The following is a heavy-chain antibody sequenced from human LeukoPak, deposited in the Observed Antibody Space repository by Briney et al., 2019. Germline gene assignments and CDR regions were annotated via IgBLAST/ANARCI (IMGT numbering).Heavy chain of an antibody. D-gene: IGHD1-26*01. Sequence: SVKVSCKASGFTFTSSAMQWVRQTRGQRLEWIGWIVVGSGNTNYAQKFQERVTITRDMSTSTAYMELSSLRSEDTAVYYCAAARWVGATTFDYWGQGTLVTVSS. CDR1: GFTFTSSA. CDR3: AAARWVGATTFDY. J-gene: IGHJ4*02. V-gene: IGHV1-58*02. CDR2: IVVGSGNT.